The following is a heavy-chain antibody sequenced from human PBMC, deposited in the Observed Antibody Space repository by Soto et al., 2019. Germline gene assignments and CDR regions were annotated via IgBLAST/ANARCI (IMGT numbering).Heavy chain of an antibody. Sequence: PGESLKISCKGSGYSFTSYWIGWVRQMPGKGLEWMGIIYPGDSDTRYSPYFQGQVTISADKSISTAYLQWSSLKASDTAMYYCARRVVVVTATSHFDYWGQGTLVTVSS. J-gene: IGHJ4*02. V-gene: IGHV5-51*01. CDR2: IYPGDSDT. CDR3: ARRVVVVTATSHFDY. CDR1: GYSFTSYW. D-gene: IGHD2-21*02.